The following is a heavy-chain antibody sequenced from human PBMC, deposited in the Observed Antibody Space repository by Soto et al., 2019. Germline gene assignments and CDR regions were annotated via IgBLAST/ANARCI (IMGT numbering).Heavy chain of an antibody. CDR2: IYYGGST. CDR1: GGSISSYY. V-gene: IGHV4-59*01. Sequence: SETLSLTCTVSGGSISSYYWSWIRQPPGKGLEWIGYIYYGGSTNYNPSLKSRVTISVDTSKNQFSLKLSSVTAADTAVYYCARANDYGDLRGGDAFVIWGQGTMVTVS. D-gene: IGHD4-17*01. J-gene: IGHJ3*02. CDR3: ARANDYGDLRGGDAFVI.